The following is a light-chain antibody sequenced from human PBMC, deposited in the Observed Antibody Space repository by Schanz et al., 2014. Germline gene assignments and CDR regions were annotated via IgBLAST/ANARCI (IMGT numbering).Light chain of an antibody. CDR3: QYYDNSRSGLYV. CDR2: SDN. Sequence: QSVLTQPPSASGTPGQRVTISCSGSSSNIGSNVVNWLRQLPGTAPQLLIYSDNQRPSGVHARISGSKSGSSASLVINGLQYEDEADYYRQYYDNSRSGLYVFGSGTKLAVL. CDR1: SSNIGSNV. J-gene: IGLJ1*01. V-gene: IGLV1-44*01.